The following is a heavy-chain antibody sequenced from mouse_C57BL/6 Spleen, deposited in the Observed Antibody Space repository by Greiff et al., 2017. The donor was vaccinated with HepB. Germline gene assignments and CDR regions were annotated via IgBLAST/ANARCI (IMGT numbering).Heavy chain of an antibody. V-gene: IGHV1-72*01. CDR2: FDPNSGGT. J-gene: IGHJ2*01. CDR1: GYTFTSYW. CDR3: ARAYYGSSQYYFDY. D-gene: IGHD1-1*01. Sequence: QVQLKQPGAELVKPGASVKLSCKASGYTFTSYWMHWVKQRPGRGLEWIGRFDPNSGGTKYNEKFKSKATLTVDKPSSTAYLQLSSLTSEDSAVYDCARAYYGSSQYYFDYWGQGTTLTVSS.